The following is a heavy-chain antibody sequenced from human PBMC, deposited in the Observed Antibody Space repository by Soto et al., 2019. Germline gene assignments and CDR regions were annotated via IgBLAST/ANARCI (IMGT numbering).Heavy chain of an antibody. CDR1: GFTFSDHY. CDR2: SRNKANSYST. CDR3: DRCSGSYTRALDY. J-gene: IGHJ4*02. Sequence: EVQLVESGGGLVQPGGSLRLSCAASGFTFSDHYMDWVRQAPGKGLEWVGRSRNKANSYSTEYAASVKGSFTISRDESNNPLYLQMNSLKTEVTAVYYCDRCSGSYTRALDYLGQGTLVTVSA. V-gene: IGHV3-72*01. D-gene: IGHD1-26*01.